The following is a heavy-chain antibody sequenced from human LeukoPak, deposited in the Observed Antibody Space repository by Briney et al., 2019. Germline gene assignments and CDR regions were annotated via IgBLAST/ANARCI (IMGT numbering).Heavy chain of an antibody. CDR1: GFTFGDYA. CDR2: IRSKAFGGST. J-gene: IGHJ4*02. Sequence: GGSLRLSCIASGFTFGDYAMSWVRQAPGKGLERVGFIRSKAFGGSTEYAASVKGRFTISRDDSKSIAYLQMNSLKTEDTAVYYCTRDFTIFDYWGQGTLVTVSS. D-gene: IGHD3-3*01. V-gene: IGHV3-49*04. CDR3: TRDFTIFDY.